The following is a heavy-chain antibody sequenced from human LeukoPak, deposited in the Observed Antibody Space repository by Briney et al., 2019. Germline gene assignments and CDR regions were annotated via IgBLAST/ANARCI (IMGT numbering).Heavy chain of an antibody. J-gene: IGHJ6*02. CDR2: ISYDGSNK. V-gene: IGHV3-30*18. CDR3: AKDIYCSGGSCYFYYYYYYGMDV. D-gene: IGHD2-15*01. CDR1: GFTFSSYG. Sequence: GGSLRLSCAASGFTFSSYGMHWVRQAPGKGLEWVAVISYDGSNKYYADSVKGRFTISRDNSKNTLYLQMNSLRAEDTAVYYCAKDIYCSGGSCYFYYYYYYGMDVWGQGTTVTVSS.